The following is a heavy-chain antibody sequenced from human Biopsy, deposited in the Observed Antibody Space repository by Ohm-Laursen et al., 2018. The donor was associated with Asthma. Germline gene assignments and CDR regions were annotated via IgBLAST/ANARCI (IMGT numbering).Heavy chain of an antibody. CDR3: ARIPRRSDSYFVDY. CDR1: GDSITSGGCC. V-gene: IGHV4-31*02. Sequence: PSQTLSLTWPVSGDSITSGGCCWNWIRQHPGKGLEWIGYIHHSGTSYFNPSLKSRVSFSRDTSKNQFSLRLSSVTAADTAMYYCARIPRRSDSYFVDYWGQGTLVTVSS. D-gene: IGHD3-10*02. CDR2: IHHSGTS. J-gene: IGHJ4*02.